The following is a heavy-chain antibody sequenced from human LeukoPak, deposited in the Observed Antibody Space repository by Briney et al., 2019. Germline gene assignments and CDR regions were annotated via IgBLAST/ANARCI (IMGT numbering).Heavy chain of an antibody. V-gene: IGHV1-8*01. D-gene: IGHD3-22*01. CDR1: GYSFTNYE. J-gene: IGHJ4*02. Sequence: ASVKVSCKTSGYSFTNYEINWVRQATGQGLEYMGWMNSNDGNTGYAPNFQGRVTMTRDTSKSTAYMELRSLRPEDTAIYYCARGSSGYYYIPDFWGQGTLGTVSS. CDR2: MNSNDGNT. CDR3: ARGSSGYYYIPDF.